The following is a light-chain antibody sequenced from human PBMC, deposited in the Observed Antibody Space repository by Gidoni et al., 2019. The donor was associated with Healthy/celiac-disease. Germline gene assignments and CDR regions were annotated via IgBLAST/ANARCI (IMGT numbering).Light chain of an antibody. CDR3: QRYNNWPPYT. CDR2: GAS. CDR1: QSVSSS. J-gene: IGKJ2*01. Sequence: EIVMTQSPATLSVSPGERATLSCRASQSVSSSLAWYPQKPGQAPRLLIYGASARATGSPARFSGSGSGTELTLTISSLQSEDFAVYSCQRYNNWPPYTFGQGTKLEIK. V-gene: IGKV3-15*01.